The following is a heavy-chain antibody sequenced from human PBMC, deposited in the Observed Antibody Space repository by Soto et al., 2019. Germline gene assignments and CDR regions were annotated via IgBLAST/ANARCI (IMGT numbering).Heavy chain of an antibody. V-gene: IGHV5-51*01. Sequence: PGESLKISCKGSGYSFTSYWIGWVRQMPGKGLEWVGIIYPGDSDTRYSPSFQGQVTISADKSISTAYLQWSSLKASDTAMYYCARHVSGYSSSWYINFDYWGQGTLVTVSS. D-gene: IGHD6-13*01. J-gene: IGHJ4*02. CDR2: IYPGDSDT. CDR3: ARHVSGYSSSWYINFDY. CDR1: GYSFTSYW.